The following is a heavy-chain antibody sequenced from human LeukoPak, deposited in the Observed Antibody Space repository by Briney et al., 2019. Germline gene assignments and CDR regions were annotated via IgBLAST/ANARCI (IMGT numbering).Heavy chain of an antibody. Sequence: PGGSLRLSCAASGSSFSTYWMHWVRQAPGEGLVWVSRISNDGTTTIYADSVKGRFTISRDNAKNTLYLQMDSLRAEDTAVYYCTTRVDATRWYDPWGQGTLVTVSS. D-gene: IGHD2-15*01. CDR2: ISNDGTTT. CDR3: TTRVDATRWYDP. CDR1: GSSFSTYW. V-gene: IGHV3-74*01. J-gene: IGHJ5*02.